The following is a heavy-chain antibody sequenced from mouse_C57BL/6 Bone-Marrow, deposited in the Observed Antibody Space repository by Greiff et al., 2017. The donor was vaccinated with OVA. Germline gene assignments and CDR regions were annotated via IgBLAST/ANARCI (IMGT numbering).Heavy chain of an antibody. J-gene: IGHJ1*03. CDR2: IRSKSNNYAT. CDR3: VRHDVYWYFDV. Sequence: EVNVVESGGGLVQPKGSLKLSCAASGFSFTTYAMNWVRQAPGKGLEWVARIRSKSNNYATYYADSVKDRVTISRDDSESMLYLQMNNLKTEDTAMYYCVRHDVYWYFDVWGTGTTVTVSS. D-gene: IGHD2-3*01. V-gene: IGHV10-1*01. CDR1: GFSFTTYA.